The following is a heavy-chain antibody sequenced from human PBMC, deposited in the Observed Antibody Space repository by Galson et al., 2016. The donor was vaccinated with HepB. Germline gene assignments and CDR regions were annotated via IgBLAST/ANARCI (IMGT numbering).Heavy chain of an antibody. CDR2: IYPSGST. Sequence: SETLSLTCAVSGGSISSSNWWTWVRQPPGKGLEWIGEIYPSGSTNYNPSLKSRVTISVDKSKNQFSLNLTSVTAADTAVYYCARGRARCCGVGGICYPDAFDIWGQGTLVIVSA. CDR1: GGSISSSNW. CDR3: ARGRARCCGVGGICYPDAFDI. D-gene: IGHD2-15*01. J-gene: IGHJ3*02. V-gene: IGHV4-4*02.